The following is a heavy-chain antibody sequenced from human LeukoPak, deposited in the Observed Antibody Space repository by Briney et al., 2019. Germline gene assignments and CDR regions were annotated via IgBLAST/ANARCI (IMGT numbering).Heavy chain of an antibody. J-gene: IGHJ4*02. Sequence: SETLSLTCTVSGGSISSGDYYWSWIRQPPGKGPEWIGYIYYSGSTYYNPSLKSRITISVDTSKNQFSLKLSSVTAADTAVYYCAREGVLRFLEWRYYFDYWGQGTLVTVSS. V-gene: IGHV4-30-4*08. CDR3: AREGVLRFLEWRYYFDY. CDR2: IYYSGST. CDR1: GGSISSGDYY. D-gene: IGHD3-3*01.